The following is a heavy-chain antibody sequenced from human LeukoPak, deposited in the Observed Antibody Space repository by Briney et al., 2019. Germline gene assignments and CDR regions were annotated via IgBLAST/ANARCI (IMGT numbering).Heavy chain of an antibody. J-gene: IGHJ1*01. CDR1: GFTFSSYA. CDR3: ARGGYQLLYGYFQH. D-gene: IGHD2-2*02. Sequence: GGSLRLSCAASGFTFSSYAMHWVRQAPGKGLEYVSAISSNGGSTYYANSVKGRFTISRDNSKNTLYLQMGSLRAEDMAVYHCARGGYQLLYGYFQHWGQGTLVTVSS. V-gene: IGHV3-64*01. CDR2: ISSNGGST.